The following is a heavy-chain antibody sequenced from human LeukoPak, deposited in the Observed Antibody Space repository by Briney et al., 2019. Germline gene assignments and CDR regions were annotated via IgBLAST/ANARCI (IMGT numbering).Heavy chain of an antibody. J-gene: IGHJ4*02. V-gene: IGHV3-21*06. Sequence: DSVKGRFTVSRHNAKNFLYLQMNNLRAEDTAVYYCARDLDSSSWYVPYYWGQGTLVTVSS. CDR3: ARDLDSSSWYVPYY. D-gene: IGHD6-13*01.